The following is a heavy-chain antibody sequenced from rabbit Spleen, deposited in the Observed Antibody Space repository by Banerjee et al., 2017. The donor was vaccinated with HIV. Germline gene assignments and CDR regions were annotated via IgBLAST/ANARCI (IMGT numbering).Heavy chain of an antibody. J-gene: IGHJ4*01. CDR2: IVAGSSGST. CDR1: GLDASSSYW. V-gene: IGHV1S45*01. D-gene: IGHD1-1*01. Sequence: QEQLVESGGGLVQPEGSLTLTCTASGLDASSSYWICWVRQAPGKGLEWIACIVAGSSGSTYYASWAKGRFTISKTSSTTVTLQMTGLTAADTATYFCVRGASGSGYYSLWGPGTLVTVS. CDR3: VRGASGSGYYSL.